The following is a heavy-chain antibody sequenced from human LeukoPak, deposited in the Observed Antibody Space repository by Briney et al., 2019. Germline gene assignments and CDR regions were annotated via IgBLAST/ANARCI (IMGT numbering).Heavy chain of an antibody. V-gene: IGHV1-8*01. J-gene: IGHJ5*02. D-gene: IGHD1-26*01. CDR2: MNPNSGNT. CDR3: ARGLRLGAQAWFDP. Sequence: ASVKVSCKASGYIVTSYDINWVRQTTGQGLEWMGWMNPNSGNTVYAQKLQGRVTMTTDTSTSTAYMELRSLRSDDTAVYYCARGLRLGAQAWFDPWGQGTLVTVSS. CDR1: GYIVTSYD.